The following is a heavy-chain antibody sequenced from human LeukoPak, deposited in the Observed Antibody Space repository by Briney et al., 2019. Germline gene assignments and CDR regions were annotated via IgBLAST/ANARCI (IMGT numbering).Heavy chain of an antibody. CDR2: ISESGGTT. Sequence: SGGSLRLSCAASGFTFSSYAMNWVRQAPGKGLEWVSSISESGGTTDYADSVKGRFTISRDNSKNTLYLQMNSLRAEDTAVYYCARVTLGVGELPRFDYWGQGTLVTVSS. D-gene: IGHD3-16*01. V-gene: IGHV3-23*01. J-gene: IGHJ4*02. CDR3: ARVTLGVGELPRFDY. CDR1: GFTFSSYA.